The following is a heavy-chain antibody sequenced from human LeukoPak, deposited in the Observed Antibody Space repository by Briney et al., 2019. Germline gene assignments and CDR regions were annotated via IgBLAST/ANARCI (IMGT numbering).Heavy chain of an antibody. J-gene: IGHJ4*02. CDR1: GFTFSSYS. Sequence: GGSLRLSCAASGFTFSSYSMNWVRQAPGKGLEWVSSISSSSSYIYYADSVKGRFTISRDNAKNSLYLQMNSLRAEDTAVYYCARKLRYFDWLSDYRYYFDYWARVPWSPSPQ. CDR3: ARKLRYFDWLSDYRYYFDY. V-gene: IGHV3-21*01. D-gene: IGHD3-9*01. CDR2: ISSSSSYI.